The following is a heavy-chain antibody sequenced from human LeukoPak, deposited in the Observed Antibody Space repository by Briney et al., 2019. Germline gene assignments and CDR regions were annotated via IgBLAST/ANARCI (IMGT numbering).Heavy chain of an antibody. D-gene: IGHD5-18*01. J-gene: IGHJ4*02. CDR3: VKVDGIEYNYGPFYY. CDR1: GFTFSTYA. Sequence: PGRSLRLSCSASGFTFSTYAMHWVRQAPGKGLEYVSVISSNGGSTYYADSVKGRFTISRDNSKNTLYLQMSSLRAEDTAVYSCVKVDGIEYNYGPFYYWGQGTLVTVSS. CDR2: ISSNGGST. V-gene: IGHV3-64D*06.